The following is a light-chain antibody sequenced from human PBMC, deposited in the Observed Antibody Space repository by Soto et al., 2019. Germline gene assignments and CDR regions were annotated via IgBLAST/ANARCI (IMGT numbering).Light chain of an antibody. CDR1: QRVSIY. V-gene: IGKV3-11*01. J-gene: IGKJ2*01. CDR3: QQRTNWPRT. CDR2: DAS. Sequence: DIQLTQSPSTLSLSPGERATISCRTSQRVSIYLDWYQQKPGQAPSLLIFDASNWDTAIPARFSGSGSGTDFTLTISSLEPEDCAAYYCQQRTNWPRTFGQGTRLELK.